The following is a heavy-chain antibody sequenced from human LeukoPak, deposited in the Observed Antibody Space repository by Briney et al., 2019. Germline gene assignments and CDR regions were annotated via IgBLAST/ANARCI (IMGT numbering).Heavy chain of an antibody. Sequence: GSLRLSFAGSGFTFRSYAMHWVRQAPGKGLEWVAVISYDGSNKDYADSVKGRFTISRDNSKNTLFLQMNSLRAEDTAVYYCAREIFNGFDIWGQGTMVTVSS. CDR1: GFTFRSYA. J-gene: IGHJ3*02. CDR2: ISYDGSNK. CDR3: AREIFNGFDI. V-gene: IGHV3-30-3*01.